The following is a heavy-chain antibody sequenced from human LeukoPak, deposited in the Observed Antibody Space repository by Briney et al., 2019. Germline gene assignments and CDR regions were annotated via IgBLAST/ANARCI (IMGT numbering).Heavy chain of an antibody. CDR1: GGSFSGYY. V-gene: IGHV4-34*01. D-gene: IGHD3-10*01. CDR3: ASEMGYYGSGTRLNV. Sequence: SETLSLTCAVYGGSFSGYYWSWIRQPPGKGLEWIGEINHSGSTNYNPSLKSRVTISVDTSKNQFSLKLSSVTAADTAVYYCASEMGYYGSGTRLNVWGKGTTVTISS. CDR2: INHSGST. J-gene: IGHJ6*04.